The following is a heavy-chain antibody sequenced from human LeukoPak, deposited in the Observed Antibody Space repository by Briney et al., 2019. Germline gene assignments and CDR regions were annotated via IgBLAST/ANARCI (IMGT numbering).Heavy chain of an antibody. J-gene: IGHJ3*02. Sequence: SETLSLTCTVSGGSISSYYWNWIRQPPGKGLEWIGYIYYSGSTNYNPSLKSRVTISVDTSKNQFSLKLSSVTAADTAVYYCARVVCSSTSCEKRGAFDIWGQGTMVTVSS. V-gene: IGHV4-59*01. CDR3: ARVVCSSTSCEKRGAFDI. D-gene: IGHD2-2*01. CDR2: IYYSGST. CDR1: GGSISSYY.